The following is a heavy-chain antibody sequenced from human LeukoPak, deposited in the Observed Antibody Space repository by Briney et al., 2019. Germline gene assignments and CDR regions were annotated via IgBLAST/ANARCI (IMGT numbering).Heavy chain of an antibody. Sequence: GESLKISCKGSGYSFTSQWIGWVRQMPGKGLEGMGIISPGDSDTRYSPSFQGQVTISADKSISTAYLQWSSLKDSDTAMYYCARLIVVVTGRMYFDLWGRGTLVTVSS. V-gene: IGHV5-51*01. CDR3: ARLIVVVTGRMYFDL. CDR2: ISPGDSDT. J-gene: IGHJ2*01. CDR1: GYSFTSQW. D-gene: IGHD2-21*02.